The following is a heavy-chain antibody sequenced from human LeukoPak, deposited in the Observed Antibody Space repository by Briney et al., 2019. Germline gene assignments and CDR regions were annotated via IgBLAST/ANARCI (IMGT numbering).Heavy chain of an antibody. J-gene: IGHJ3*02. Sequence: GGSLRLSCAASGFTFSSYAMSWVRQAPGKGLEWVSTISRSGGSAYYADSVKGRFTISRDDSKNTLHLQTNSLRAEDTAVYYCAKGKGDTGSYYRDAFDIWGQGTMVTVSS. V-gene: IGHV3-23*01. CDR2: ISRSGGSA. CDR1: GFTFSSYA. D-gene: IGHD1-26*01. CDR3: AKGKGDTGSYYRDAFDI.